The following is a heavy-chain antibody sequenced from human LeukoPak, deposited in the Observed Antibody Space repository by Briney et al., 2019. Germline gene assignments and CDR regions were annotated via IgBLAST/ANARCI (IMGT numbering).Heavy chain of an antibody. V-gene: IGHV3-23*01. CDR2: ISGSGGST. CDR1: GFTFSSYA. D-gene: IGHD2-2*02. Sequence: GGSLRLSCAASGFTFSSYAMGWVRQAPGKGLEWVSVISGSGGSTYYADSVKGRFTTSRDDSKNTLYLQMNSLRAEDTAVYYCAKGNSASCYTSFDYWGQGTLVTVSS. J-gene: IGHJ4*02. CDR3: AKGNSASCYTSFDY.